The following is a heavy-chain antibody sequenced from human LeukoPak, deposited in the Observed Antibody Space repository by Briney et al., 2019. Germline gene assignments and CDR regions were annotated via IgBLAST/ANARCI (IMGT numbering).Heavy chain of an antibody. CDR2: IYYSGST. J-gene: IGHJ5*02. CDR1: GGSISSGGYY. D-gene: IGHD1-1*01. V-gene: IGHV4-31*03. Sequence: SQTLSLTCTVSGGSISSGGYYWSWIRQHPGKGLEWIGYIYYSGSTYYNPSLKSRVTISVDRSKNQFSLKLSSVTAADTAVYYCARQYNWNDAGNNWFDPWGQGTLVTVSS. CDR3: ARQYNWNDAGNNWFDP.